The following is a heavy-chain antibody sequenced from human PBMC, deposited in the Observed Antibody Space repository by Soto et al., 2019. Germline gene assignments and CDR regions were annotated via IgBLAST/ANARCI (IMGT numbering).Heavy chain of an antibody. Sequence: QVQLVQSGTEVKKPGSSVKVSCKASGGSFSSYAFSWVRQAPGQGLEWMGEIIPVFGSEKIAEKFQDKVTITADEATSTAYMELSTLTSDDTAVYYCATWTEMGFEGNQYDFDSWGQGTLVTVSS. CDR3: ATWTEMGFEGNQYDFDS. D-gene: IGHD2-21*02. J-gene: IGHJ4*02. CDR1: GGSFSSYA. CDR2: IIPVFGSE. V-gene: IGHV1-69*01.